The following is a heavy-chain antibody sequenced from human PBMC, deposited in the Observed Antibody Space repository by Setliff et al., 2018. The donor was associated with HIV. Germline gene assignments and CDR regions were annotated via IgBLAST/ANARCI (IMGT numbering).Heavy chain of an antibody. CDR2: ISSSYNSI. V-gene: IGHV3-21*04. J-gene: IGHJ3*01. CDR1: GFTFSSYT. D-gene: IGHD5-12*01. Sequence: GGSLRLSCAISGFTFSSYTMHWVRQAPGKGLEWVSSISSSYNSIYYTDSVKGRFTISSDNAKNSLYLQMNSLRAEDTAVYYCAKGLRWLQMYDSFDVWGPGTMVTVSS. CDR3: AKGLRWLQMYDSFDV.